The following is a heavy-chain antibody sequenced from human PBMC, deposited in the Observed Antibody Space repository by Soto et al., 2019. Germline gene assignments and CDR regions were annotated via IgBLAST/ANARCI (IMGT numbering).Heavy chain of an antibody. D-gene: IGHD5-18*01. CDR2: ISAYNGNT. CDR1: GYTFTSYG. J-gene: IGHJ3*02. V-gene: IGHV1-18*01. CDR3: ARVHRGYSYGFGLNAFDI. Sequence: ASVKVSCKASGYTFTSYGISWVRQAPGQGLEWMGWISAYNGNTNDAPKLQGRVTMTTDTSTSTAYMELRSLRSDDTAVDYCARVHRGYSYGFGLNAFDIWGQGTMVTVSS.